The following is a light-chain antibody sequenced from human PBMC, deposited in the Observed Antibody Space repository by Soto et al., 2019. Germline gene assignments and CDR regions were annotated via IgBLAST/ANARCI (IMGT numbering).Light chain of an antibody. V-gene: IGKV3-20*01. CDR1: QSVSSSY. Sequence: DIVLTQSPGTLSLSPGERATLSCRASQSVSSSYLAWYQQKPGQAPRLLIYGASSRATGIPDRFSGSGSGTDFILTIRRLEPEDLAVYYCQQYGSSPLITFGQGTRLEIK. CDR2: GAS. CDR3: QQYGSSPLIT. J-gene: IGKJ5*01.